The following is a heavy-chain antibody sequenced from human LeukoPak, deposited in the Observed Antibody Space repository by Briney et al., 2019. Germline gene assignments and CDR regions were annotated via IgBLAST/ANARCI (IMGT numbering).Heavy chain of an antibody. CDR3: ARGRIVGAPTGDPCDY. D-gene: IGHD1-26*01. J-gene: IGHJ4*02. CDR2: ISSSSSYI. Sequence: GGSLRLSCAASGFTFSSYSMNWVHQAPGKGLEWVSSISSSSSYIYYADSVKGRFTISRDNAKNSLYLQMNSLRAEDTAVYYCARGRIVGAPTGDPCDYWGQGTLVTVSS. V-gene: IGHV3-21*01. CDR1: GFTFSSYS.